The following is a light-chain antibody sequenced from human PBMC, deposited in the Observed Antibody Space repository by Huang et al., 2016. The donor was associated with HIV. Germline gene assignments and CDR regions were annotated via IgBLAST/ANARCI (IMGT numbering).Light chain of an antibody. J-gene: IGKJ4*01. Sequence: EIVLTQSPGTLSLSPGERAALSCRASQHITNNFLAWYQQKVGQAPRLLIYGASSRAIGIPERFSGSGSGTDFTLTITRLGPQDSAVYYCQQYVSAPLTFGGGTGVEI. CDR1: QHITNNF. V-gene: IGKV3-20*01. CDR2: GAS. CDR3: QQYVSAPLT.